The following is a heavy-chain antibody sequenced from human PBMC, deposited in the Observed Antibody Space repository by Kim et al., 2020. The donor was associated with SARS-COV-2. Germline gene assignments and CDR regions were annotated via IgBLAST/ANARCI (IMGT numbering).Heavy chain of an antibody. J-gene: IGHJ4*02. D-gene: IGHD6-19*01. CDR1: GGSISGYY. CDR3: ARGRRRDSSASNPWLDY. Sequence: SETLSLTCTVYGGSISGYYWSWIRQPPGKGLEWIGGIYPSVNTNYNPSLKSRVTISVDTSKNQFSLKLSSVTAADTAVYYCARGRRRDSSASNPWLDYWGQGTLVTVSS. CDR2: IYPSVNT. V-gene: IGHV4-34*01.